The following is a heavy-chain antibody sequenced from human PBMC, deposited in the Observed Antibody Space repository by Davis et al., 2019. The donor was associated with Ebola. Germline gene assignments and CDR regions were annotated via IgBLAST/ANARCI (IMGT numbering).Heavy chain of an antibody. V-gene: IGHV1-18*01. J-gene: IGHJ4*01. CDR1: GYTFTSYG. CDR2: ISAYNGNT. D-gene: IGHD1-14*01. Sequence: AASVKVSCKASGYTFTSYGISWVRQAPGQGLEWMGWISAYNGNTNYAQKFQGRVTITRDMSTSTSYLDLSNLRSEDTAVYYCAASAGTVGKFGYWGQGTLVTVSS. CDR3: AASAGTVGKFGY.